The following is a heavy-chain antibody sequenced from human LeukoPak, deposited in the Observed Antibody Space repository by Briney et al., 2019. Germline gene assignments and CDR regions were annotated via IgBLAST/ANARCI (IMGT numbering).Heavy chain of an antibody. CDR3: AKAPVTSCRGAFCYPFDS. V-gene: IGHV3-23*01. D-gene: IGHD2-15*01. Sequence: PGGSLRLSCAASGFTFSRYWMSWVRRAPGKGLEWVSATSSSDAGKYYADSVRGRFTISRDNSRNTMYLQMNSLRVEDAAVYYCAKAPVTSCRGAFCYPFDSWGQGTLVTVSS. J-gene: IGHJ4*02. CDR2: TSSSDAGK. CDR1: GFTFSRYW.